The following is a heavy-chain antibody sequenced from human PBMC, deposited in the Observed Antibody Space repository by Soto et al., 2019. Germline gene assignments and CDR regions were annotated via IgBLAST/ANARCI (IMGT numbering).Heavy chain of an antibody. CDR1: GSMFNTYG. D-gene: IGHD3-10*01. CDR3: ARTYGSGDYFLPFEY. J-gene: IGHJ4*02. V-gene: IGHV1-18*01. CDR2: ISVYNGNI. Sequence: QVQLLQSGAEVKKPGASVKVSCKASGSMFNTYGITWVRQAPGQGLEWMGWISVYNGNIDYAQKFEGRVTMTTDTSTSTAYMELKSLTSDDTAVYYCARTYGSGDYFLPFEYWGQGTPVSVSS.